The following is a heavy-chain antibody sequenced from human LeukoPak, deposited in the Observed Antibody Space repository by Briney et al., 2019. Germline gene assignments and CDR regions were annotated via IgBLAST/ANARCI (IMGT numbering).Heavy chain of an antibody. D-gene: IGHD3-10*01. J-gene: IGHJ4*02. V-gene: IGHV1-18*01. Sequence: ASVKVSCKASGYTFTSYGISWVRQAPGQGLEWMGWISAYNGNTNYAQKLQGRITMTTDTSTSTAYMELRSLRSDDTAVYYCAREALLGAPYYFDYWGQGTLVTVSS. CDR1: GYTFTSYG. CDR2: ISAYNGNT. CDR3: AREALLGAPYYFDY.